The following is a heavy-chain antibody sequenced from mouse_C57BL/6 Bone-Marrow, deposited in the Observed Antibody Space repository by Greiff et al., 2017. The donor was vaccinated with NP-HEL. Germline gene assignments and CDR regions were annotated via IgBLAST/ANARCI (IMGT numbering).Heavy chain of an antibody. CDR3: ARSPPWFAY. CDR2: IDPSDSYT. Sequence: VQLQQSGAELVMPGASVKLSCKASGYTFTSYWMHWVKLRPGQGLEWIGEIDPSDSYTNYNQKFKGKSTLTVDKSSSTAYMQLSSLTSEDSAVYYCARSPPWFAYWGQGTLVTVSA. V-gene: IGHV1-69*01. CDR1: GYTFTSYW. J-gene: IGHJ3*01.